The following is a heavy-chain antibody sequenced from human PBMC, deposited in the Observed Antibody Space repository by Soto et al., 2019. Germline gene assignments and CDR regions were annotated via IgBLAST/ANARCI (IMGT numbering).Heavy chain of an antibody. CDR2: IYYSGST. V-gene: IGHV4-59*08. J-gene: IGHJ4*02. CDR1: GGSISSYY. D-gene: IGHD5-12*01. Sequence: SETLSLTCTVSGGSISSYYWSWIRQPPGKGLEWIGYIYYSGSTNYNPSLKSRVTISVDTSKNKFSLKLSSVTAADTAVYYCARSRRYSGYDYTPYYFDYWGQGTLVTVSS. CDR3: ARSRRYSGYDYTPYYFDY.